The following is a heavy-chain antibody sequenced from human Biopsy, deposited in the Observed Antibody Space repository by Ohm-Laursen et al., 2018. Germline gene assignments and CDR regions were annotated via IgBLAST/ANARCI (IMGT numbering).Heavy chain of an antibody. CDR3: ATPFQYYDSWGGYPPFDR. CDR1: GGTFSNYA. J-gene: IGHJ4*02. D-gene: IGHD3-3*01. V-gene: IGHV1-69*10. Sequence: LVKVSCKASGGTFSNYAISWVRQAPGEGLEWMGGIIAVSGLVNYAPKFQGRVSITADKSTTTAYMELSNLKSEDTAVYYCATPFQYYDSWGGYPPFDRWGQGTLVTVSS. CDR2: IIAVSGLV.